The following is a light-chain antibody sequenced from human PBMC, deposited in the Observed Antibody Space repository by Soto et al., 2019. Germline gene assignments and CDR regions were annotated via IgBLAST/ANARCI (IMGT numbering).Light chain of an antibody. V-gene: IGLV2-14*01. CDR2: EVS. CDR3: SSYTSSSTLV. J-gene: IGLJ2*01. CDR1: SSDVGGYNY. Sequence: QSALTQPASVSGSPGQSFTISCTGSSSDVGGYNYVSWYQQHPGKAPKLMIYEVSNRPSGISNRFSGSKSGNTASLTLSGLQAEDEADYYCSSYTSSSTLVFGGGTQLTVL.